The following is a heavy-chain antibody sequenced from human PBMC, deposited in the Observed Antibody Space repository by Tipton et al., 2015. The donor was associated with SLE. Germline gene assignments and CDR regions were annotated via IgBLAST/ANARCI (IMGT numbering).Heavy chain of an antibody. CDR3: AKVSTGGSGVYYYYGMDV. D-gene: IGHD3-10*01. CDR1: GFTFSSYA. J-gene: IGHJ6*02. V-gene: IGHV3-23*03. Sequence: SLRLSCAASGFTFSSYAMSWVRQAPGKGLEWVSVIHGGGSTYYADSVKGRFTISRDNSKNTLYLQMNSLRAEDTAVYYCAKVSTGGSGVYYYYGMDVWGRGTPVTVSS. CDR2: IHGGGST.